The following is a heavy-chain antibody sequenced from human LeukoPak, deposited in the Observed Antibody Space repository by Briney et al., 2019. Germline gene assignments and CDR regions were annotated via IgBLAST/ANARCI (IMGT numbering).Heavy chain of an antibody. CDR3: ARHGGSWTFDY. CDR2: IHNSVT. V-gene: IGHV4-59*08. CDR1: GGSISTYY. D-gene: IGHD6-13*01. J-gene: IGHJ4*02. Sequence: SETLSLTCTVSGGSISTYYWTWIRQPPGKGLEWIGYIHNSVTNSKPSLKSRVTISVDTSKNQYSLKLRSVTAADTAVYYCARHGGSWTFDYWGQGTLVTVSS.